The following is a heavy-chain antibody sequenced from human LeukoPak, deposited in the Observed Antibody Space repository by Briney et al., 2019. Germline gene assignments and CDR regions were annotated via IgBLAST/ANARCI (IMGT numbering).Heavy chain of an antibody. Sequence: GGSLRLSCAASGFTFSSYGMHWVRQAPGKGLEWVAFIQYDGSNKYYADSVKGRFTISRDNSKNTLYLQMNSLRAEDTAVYYCARVDRTRGWYFAVDYWGQGTLVTVSS. CDR1: GFTFSSYG. CDR2: IQYDGSNK. CDR3: ARVDRTRGWYFAVDY. D-gene: IGHD6-19*01. V-gene: IGHV3-30*02. J-gene: IGHJ4*02.